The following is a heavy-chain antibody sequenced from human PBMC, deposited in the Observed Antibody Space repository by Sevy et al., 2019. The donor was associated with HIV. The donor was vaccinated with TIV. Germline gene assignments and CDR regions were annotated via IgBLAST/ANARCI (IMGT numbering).Heavy chain of an antibody. V-gene: IGHV3-7*01. Sequence: GGSLRLSCAASEFTFSSYWMSWVRQAPGKGLEWVANIKQDGSEKYYVDSVKGRFTISRDNAKNSLYLQMNSLRAEDTAVYYCARDPDSSGSLDYWGQGTLVTVSS. D-gene: IGHD3-22*01. J-gene: IGHJ4*02. CDR3: ARDPDSSGSLDY. CDR2: IKQDGSEK. CDR1: EFTFSSYW.